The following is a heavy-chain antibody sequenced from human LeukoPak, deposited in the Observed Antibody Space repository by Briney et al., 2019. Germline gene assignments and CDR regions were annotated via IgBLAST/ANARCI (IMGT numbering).Heavy chain of an antibody. V-gene: IGHV3-9*01. Sequence: PGGSLRLSCAASGFTFDDYAMHWVRQAPGKGLEWVLGISWNSGSIGYADSVKGRFTISRDNAKNSLYLQMNSLRAEDTALYYCAKGREYYYGSGPFDYWGQGTLVTVSS. CDR1: GFTFDDYA. CDR2: ISWNSGSI. CDR3: AKGREYYYGSGPFDY. J-gene: IGHJ4*02. D-gene: IGHD3-10*01.